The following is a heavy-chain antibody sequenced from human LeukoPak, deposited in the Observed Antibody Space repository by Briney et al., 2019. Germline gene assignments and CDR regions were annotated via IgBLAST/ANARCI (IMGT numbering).Heavy chain of an antibody. CDR2: IYYSGST. CDR1: GGSISSYY. Sequence: SETLSLTFTVSGGSISSYYWSWIRQPPGKGLEWIGYIYYSGSTNYNPSLKSRVTISVDTSKNQFSLKLTSVTAADTAVYCCARGRYSSSWTDAFDIWGQGTMVTVSS. CDR3: ARGRYSSSWTDAFDI. J-gene: IGHJ3*02. D-gene: IGHD6-13*01. V-gene: IGHV4-59*01.